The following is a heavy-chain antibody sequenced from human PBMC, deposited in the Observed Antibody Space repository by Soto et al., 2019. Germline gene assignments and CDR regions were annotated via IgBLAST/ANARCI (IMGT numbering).Heavy chain of an antibody. D-gene: IGHD2-2*01. CDR3: ARGVGLLRRCSTASCYLAG. CDR2: ISGYNGDI. Sequence: QAQMVQSGAEVKKPGASVKVSCRTSGYTFTTYGVSWVREAPGQGLEWMGWISGYNGDITYAERLQGRLTMTTDTSTSTAYMELRHPWREDTAVYFWARGVGLLRRCSTASCYLAGWGQGTLVTVSS. CDR1: GYTFTTYG. J-gene: IGHJ4*02. V-gene: IGHV1-18*01.